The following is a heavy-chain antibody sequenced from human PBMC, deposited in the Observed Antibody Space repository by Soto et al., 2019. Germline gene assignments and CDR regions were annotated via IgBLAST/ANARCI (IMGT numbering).Heavy chain of an antibody. CDR1: GYTCTSYG. CDR2: ISAYNGNT. CDR3: ARETPSYYAFWSGYYGRRIHYGMDV. J-gene: IGHJ6*02. Sequence: ASVKVSCKASGYTCTSYGISWVRQAPGQGLEWMGWISAYNGNTNYAQKLQGRVTMTKETSTSTAYMEMRSLRSDDTAVYYCARETPSYYAFWSGYYGRRIHYGMDVWGQGTTVTV. D-gene: IGHD3-3*01. V-gene: IGHV1-18*01.